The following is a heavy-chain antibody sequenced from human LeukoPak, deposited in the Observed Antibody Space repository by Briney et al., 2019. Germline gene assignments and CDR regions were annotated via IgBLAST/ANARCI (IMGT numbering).Heavy chain of an antibody. CDR1: GDTFTSYD. CDR3: ARAQGGYCSGGSCYSPVWFDP. D-gene: IGHD2-15*01. V-gene: IGHV1-8*01. CDR2: MYSNSGNT. Sequence: ASVKVSCKASGDTFTSYDINWVRQATGQGLEWMGWMYSNSGNTGYAQKFQGRVTMTRNTSISTAYMELSSLRSEDTAVYYCARAQGGYCSGGSCYSPVWFDPWGQGTLVTVSP. J-gene: IGHJ5*02.